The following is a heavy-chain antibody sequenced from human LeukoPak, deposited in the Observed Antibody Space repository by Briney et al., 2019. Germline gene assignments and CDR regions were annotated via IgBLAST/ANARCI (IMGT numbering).Heavy chain of an antibody. V-gene: IGHV1-46*01. J-gene: IGHJ6*02. D-gene: IGHD1-26*01. CDR3: ARIKSGSYQSYYYYYGMDV. CDR2: INPSGGST. Sequence: ASVKVSCKASGYTFTSYYIHWVRQAPGQGLEWMGFINPSGGSTSYPQMFQGRVTMTRDTSISTAYMELSRLRSDDTAVYYCARIKSGSYQSYYYYYGMDVWGQGTTVTVSS. CDR1: GYTFTSYY.